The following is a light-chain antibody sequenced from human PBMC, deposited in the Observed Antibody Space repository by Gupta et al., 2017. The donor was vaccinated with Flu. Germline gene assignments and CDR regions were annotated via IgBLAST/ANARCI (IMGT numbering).Light chain of an antibody. CDR2: DDG. J-gene: IGLJ2*01. Sequence: GQTDSITCGGDNIGSRSVQWHQQRPGQAPLLVVYDDGARPAGIPERFSGSNSGNTATLTISRVEAGDEADYYCQVWDSSTDLVIFGGGTKLTVL. V-gene: IGLV3-21*02. CDR1: NIGSRS. CDR3: QVWDSSTDLVI.